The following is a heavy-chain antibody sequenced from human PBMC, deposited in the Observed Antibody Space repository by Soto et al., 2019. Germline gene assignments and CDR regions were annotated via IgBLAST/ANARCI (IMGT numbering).Heavy chain of an antibody. J-gene: IGHJ5*02. CDR3: ARGPTTEEVDA. V-gene: IGHV4-30-4*01. Sequence: SWIRPSPGKGLEWIGHIHNSGSPYTNPSLKSRVTISADTSMNQCSLALTSVTAADTAMYYCARGPTTEEVDARVQGILGT. CDR2: IHNSGSP.